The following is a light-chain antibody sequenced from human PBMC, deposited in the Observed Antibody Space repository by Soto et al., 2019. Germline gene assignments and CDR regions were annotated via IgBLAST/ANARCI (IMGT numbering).Light chain of an antibody. Sequence: AIQLTQSPSSLSASVGDRVTITCRASQGISSALAWYQQKPGKAPKLLIYDASSLESGVPSRFSDSGSGTDFTLTISSLQPEDFATYYCQQFNNYPSITFGQGTRL. J-gene: IGKJ5*01. V-gene: IGKV1D-13*01. CDR1: QGISSA. CDR2: DAS. CDR3: QQFNNYPSIT.